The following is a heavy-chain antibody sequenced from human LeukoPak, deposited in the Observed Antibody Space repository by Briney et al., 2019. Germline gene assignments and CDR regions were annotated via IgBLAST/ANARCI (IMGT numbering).Heavy chain of an antibody. CDR1: GGSISSYY. Sequence: SETLSLTRTVSGGSISSYYWSWIRQPPGKGLEWIGYIYYSGSTNYNPSLKSRVTISVDTSKNQFSLKLSSVTAADTAVYYCAKGPLRGTAAAIDYWGQGTLVTVSS. V-gene: IGHV4-59*01. J-gene: IGHJ4*02. CDR2: IYYSGST. CDR3: AKGPLRGTAAAIDY. D-gene: IGHD2-2*01.